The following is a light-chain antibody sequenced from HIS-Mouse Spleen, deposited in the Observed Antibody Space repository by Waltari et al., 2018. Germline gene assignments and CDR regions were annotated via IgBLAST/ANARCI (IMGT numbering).Light chain of an antibody. J-gene: IGKJ2*01. CDR2: GAS. Sequence: VLTQSPGTLSLSPGERATPSCRATQSVSSSYLAWYQQRPGQAPRLLIYGASSRATGIPDRFSGSGSGTDFTLTISRLEPEDFAVYYCQQYGSSPPYTFGQGTKLEIK. V-gene: IGKV3-20*01. CDR3: QQYGSSPPYT. CDR1: QSVSSSY.